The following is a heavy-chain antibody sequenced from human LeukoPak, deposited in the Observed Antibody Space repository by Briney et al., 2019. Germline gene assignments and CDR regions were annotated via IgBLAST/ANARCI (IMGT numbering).Heavy chain of an antibody. CDR2: IRTKPYSGAT. CDR3: TRIGEQWLVLNDY. Sequence: GGSLRLSCAASGFSFSDYYISWIRQAPGKGLEWVGFIRTKPYSGATEYAASVKGRFSISRDDSKSIAYLQMNSLKTEDTAVYYCTRIGEQWLVLNDYWGQGTLVTVSS. CDR1: GFSFSDYY. J-gene: IGHJ4*02. V-gene: IGHV3-49*03. D-gene: IGHD6-19*01.